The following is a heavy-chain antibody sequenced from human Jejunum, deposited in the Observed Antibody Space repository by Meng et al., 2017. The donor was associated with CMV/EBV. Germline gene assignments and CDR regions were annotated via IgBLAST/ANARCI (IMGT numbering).Heavy chain of an antibody. V-gene: IGHV4-39*07. D-gene: IGHD2-15*01. J-gene: IGHJ3*02. Sequence: ISPYYWGWIRQSPGQGLEWIGTIYYSGTTFYNSSLKSRATISVDTSKNQFSLGLTSVTAADTAVYYCARAPRVVVLLTQGGASDIWSQGTLVTVSS. CDR1: ISPYY. CDR3: ARAPRVVVLLTQGGASDI. CDR2: IYYSGTT.